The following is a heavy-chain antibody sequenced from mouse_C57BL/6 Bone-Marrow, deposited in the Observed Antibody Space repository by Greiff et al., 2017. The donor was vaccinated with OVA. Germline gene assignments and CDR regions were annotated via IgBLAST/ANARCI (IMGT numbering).Heavy chain of an antibody. CDR2: INPSSGYT. D-gene: IGHD1-1*01. Sequence: VQRVESGAELARPGASVKMSCKASGYTFTSYTMHWVKQRPGQGLEWIGYINPSSGYTKYNQKFKDKATLTADKSSSTAYMQLSSLTSEDSAVYYCARDYGSSHGDYWGQGTTLTVSS. J-gene: IGHJ2*01. CDR3: ARDYGSSHGDY. V-gene: IGHV1-4*01. CDR1: GYTFTSYT.